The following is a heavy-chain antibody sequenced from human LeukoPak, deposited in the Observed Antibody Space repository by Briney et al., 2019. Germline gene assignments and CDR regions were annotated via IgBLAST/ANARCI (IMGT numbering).Heavy chain of an antibody. Sequence: SETPSLTCSVSGGSMSSFYWGWIRQPPGKGLEWIGSIYYSGSTYYNPSLRSRVTISVDTSKNQFSLKLNSVTAADTAVYYCGRYISSGVDYWGQGTLVTVSS. J-gene: IGHJ4*02. CDR1: GGSMSSFY. V-gene: IGHV4-59*08. CDR3: GRYISSGVDY. D-gene: IGHD3-22*01. CDR2: IYYSGST.